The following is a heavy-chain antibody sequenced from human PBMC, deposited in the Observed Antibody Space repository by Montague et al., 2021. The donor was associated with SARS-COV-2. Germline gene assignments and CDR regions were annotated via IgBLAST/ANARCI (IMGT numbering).Heavy chain of an antibody. CDR2: VYFSGTA. CDR1: AGSINNHY. V-gene: IGHV4-59*08. Sequence: SETLSLTCTVSAGSINNHYWSWIRQTPGKELEWIAYVYFSGTASYNPSLKSRVTISVDTSRNQFFLQLTSVTAADTAVYYCARRPSSGWSFDYWGQGTQVSVSS. CDR3: ARRPSSGWSFDY. D-gene: IGHD6-19*01. J-gene: IGHJ4*02.